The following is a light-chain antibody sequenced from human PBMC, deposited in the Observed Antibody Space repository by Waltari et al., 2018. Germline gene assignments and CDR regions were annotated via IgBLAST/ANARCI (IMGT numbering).Light chain of an antibody. J-gene: IGLJ2*01. V-gene: IGLV2-14*03. CDR3: SSYTGSSTLVV. CDR2: DVS. CDR1: RSDVGGYHY. Sequence: QSALTQPASVSGSPGQSITISCTGTRSDVGGYHYVSWYQQHPGKAPKLMIYDVSDRPSGVSSRFSGSKYGNTASLIISGLQAEDEADYYCSSYTGSSTLVVFGGGTKLTVL.